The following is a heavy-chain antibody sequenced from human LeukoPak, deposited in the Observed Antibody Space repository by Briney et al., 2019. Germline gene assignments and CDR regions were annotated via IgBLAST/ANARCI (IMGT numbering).Heavy chain of an antibody. V-gene: IGHV5-51*01. D-gene: IGHD2-21*01. CDR1: GYSFTSYW. Sequence: PGDSLKICCKASGYSFTSYWIGWVRQMPAKGLEWMGIIYPGDSDTRYSPSFQGQVTISADKSISTAYLQWSSLKASDTAMYYCARHRVNAINPPDYWGQGTLVTVSS. CDR3: ARHRVNAINPPDY. CDR2: IYPGDSDT. J-gene: IGHJ4*02.